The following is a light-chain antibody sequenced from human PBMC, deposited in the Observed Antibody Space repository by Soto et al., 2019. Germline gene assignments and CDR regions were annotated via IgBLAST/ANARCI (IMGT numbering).Light chain of an antibody. CDR2: GAS. Sequence: EIVLTQSPGTLSLSPGERATLSCRASQSVSSSYLAWYQQKPGQPPRLLIYGASSRATGIPDRFSGSGSGTDFTLTISGLEPEDLAVYFCQQSGRTFGPGTKVDVK. V-gene: IGKV3-20*01. CDR3: QQSGRT. CDR1: QSVSSSY. J-gene: IGKJ3*01.